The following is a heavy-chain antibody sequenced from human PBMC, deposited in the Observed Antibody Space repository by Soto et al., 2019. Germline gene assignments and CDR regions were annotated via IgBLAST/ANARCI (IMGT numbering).Heavy chain of an antibody. Sequence: PSETLSLTCTVSGASISNSIYYWGWIRQPPGKGLDWIGTIYYSGSTYYNPSLKSRVTISVDRSKNQFSLNLNSVTAADTAVYYCACIFSGGYGYGFYYYGMDVWGQGTTVTVSS. CDR3: ACIFSGGYGYGFYYYGMDV. J-gene: IGHJ6*02. CDR1: GASISNSIYY. CDR2: IYYSGST. V-gene: IGHV4-39*01. D-gene: IGHD5-18*01.